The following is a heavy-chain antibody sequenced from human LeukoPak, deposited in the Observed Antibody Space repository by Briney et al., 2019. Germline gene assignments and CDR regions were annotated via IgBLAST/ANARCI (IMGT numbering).Heavy chain of an antibody. Sequence: SSXTLSLTCTVSGGSISSYYWSWIRQPPGKGLEWIGYIYYSGSTNYNPSLKSRVTISVDTSKNQFSLKLSSVTAADTAVYYCARYIFLEWFSVGNYMDVWGKGTTVTVSS. D-gene: IGHD3-3*01. V-gene: IGHV4-59*01. CDR3: ARYIFLEWFSVGNYMDV. CDR1: GGSISSYY. J-gene: IGHJ6*03. CDR2: IYYSGST.